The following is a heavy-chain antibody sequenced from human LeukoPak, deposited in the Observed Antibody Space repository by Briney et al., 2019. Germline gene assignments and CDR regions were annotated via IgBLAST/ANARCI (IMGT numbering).Heavy chain of an antibody. V-gene: IGHV3-53*01. Sequence: GGSLRLSCVASGFTVSSNYMSWVRQAPGKGLEWVSVIYSGGSTYYADSVEGRFTISRDNSKNTLYLQMNSLRAEDTAVYYCAGDRIGLGGGIFDIGGQGKRVTVSS. CDR1: GFTVSSNY. CDR3: AGDRIGLGGGIFDI. D-gene: IGHD3-16*01. CDR2: IYSGGST. J-gene: IGHJ3*02.